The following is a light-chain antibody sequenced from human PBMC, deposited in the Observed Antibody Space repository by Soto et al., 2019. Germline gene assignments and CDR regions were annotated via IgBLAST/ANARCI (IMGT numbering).Light chain of an antibody. CDR2: DGT. V-gene: IGLV2-14*02. Sequence: QSALTQPASVSGPPGQSIVISFNGSSSDVGSYDLVSWYLQYPGKAPKVIIFDGTKGPSGVSNRYSGFKPGTTAYLTTSGLQVEDEAEYFCFSFTTASTRVFGTGTKATVL. J-gene: IGLJ1*01. CDR3: FSFTTASTRV. CDR1: SSDVGSYDL.